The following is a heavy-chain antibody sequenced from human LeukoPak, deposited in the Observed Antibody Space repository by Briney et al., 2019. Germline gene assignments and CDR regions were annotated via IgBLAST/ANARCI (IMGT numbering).Heavy chain of an antibody. D-gene: IGHD6-19*01. CDR2: IRNNGLGT. V-gene: IGHV3-23*01. CDR3: EKVLPPRGGRSGWYETNDY. CDR1: GFTFSNYA. Sequence: GGSLRLSCAASGFTFSNYAMTWVRQAPGKGLEWVSSIRNNGLGTHYADSVKGRFTVSRDDSKNALYLQMNRLRADDTAVYYCEKVLPPRGGRSGWYETNDYWGQGTLVTVSS. J-gene: IGHJ4*02.